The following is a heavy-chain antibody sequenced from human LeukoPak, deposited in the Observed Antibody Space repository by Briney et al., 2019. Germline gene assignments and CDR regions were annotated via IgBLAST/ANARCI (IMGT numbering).Heavy chain of an antibody. CDR1: GYTFTGYY. V-gene: IGHV1-2*02. CDR3: ASAVTPGKFDY. Sequence: ASVKVSCKASGYTFTGYYMHWVRQAPGQGLEWMGWINPNSGGTNYAQKFQGRVTMTRDTSTSTVYMELSSLRSEDTAVYYCASAVTPGKFDYWGQGTLVTVSS. CDR2: INPNSGGT. J-gene: IGHJ4*02. D-gene: IGHD4-17*01.